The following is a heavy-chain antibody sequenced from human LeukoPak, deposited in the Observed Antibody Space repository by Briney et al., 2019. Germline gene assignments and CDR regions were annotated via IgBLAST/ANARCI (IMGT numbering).Heavy chain of an antibody. V-gene: IGHV1-18*04. Sequence: AASVTVSCTASGYTFTGYYMHWVRQAPGQGLEWIGWITTYNGDTNYAQKLQGRVTMTTDTSTSTAYMELRSLRSDDTAVYYCARGSSYGFSMGYWGQGTLVTVSS. CDR1: GYTFTGYY. J-gene: IGHJ4*02. D-gene: IGHD5-18*01. CDR2: ITTYNGDT. CDR3: ARGSSYGFSMGY.